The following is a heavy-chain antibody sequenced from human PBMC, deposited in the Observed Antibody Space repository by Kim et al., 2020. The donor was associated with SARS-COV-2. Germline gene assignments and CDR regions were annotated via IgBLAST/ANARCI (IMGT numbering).Heavy chain of an antibody. J-gene: IGHJ6*01. D-gene: IGHD2-2*01. CDR2: INAGSGNT. CDR3: ARDQGIYCSSTSCRYGMDV. Sequence: ASVKVSCKASGYTFTSYAMHWVRQAPGQRLEWMGCINAGSGNTKYSQKFQGRVTITRDTSASTAYMELSSLRSEDTAVYYCARDQGIYCSSTSCRYGMDV. V-gene: IGHV1-3*01. CDR1: GYTFTSYA.